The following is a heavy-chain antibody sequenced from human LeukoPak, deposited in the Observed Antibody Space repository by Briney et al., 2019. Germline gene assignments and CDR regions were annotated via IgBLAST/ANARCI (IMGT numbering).Heavy chain of an antibody. J-gene: IGHJ5*02. V-gene: IGHV3-7*01. Sequence: GGSLRLTCAASGFSFSNFWMSWVRQAPGKGLEWVANIKPDGSATNYVDSVKGRLTISRDNAKNSLDLQMNSLRAEDTAVYYCARGGGSSSWGQGTLVTVSS. CDR2: IKPDGSAT. CDR1: GFSFSNFW. D-gene: IGHD6-6*01. CDR3: ARGGGSSS.